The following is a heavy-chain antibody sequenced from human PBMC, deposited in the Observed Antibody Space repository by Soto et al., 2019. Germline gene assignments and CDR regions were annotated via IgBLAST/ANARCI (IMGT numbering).Heavy chain of an antibody. CDR1: GFTFSSYA. J-gene: IGHJ6*02. V-gene: IGHV3-23*01. CDR3: AKDHXDSSGWPYYYYYYGMDV. Sequence: PGGSLRLSCAASGFTFSSYAMSWVRQAPGKGLEWVSAISGSGGSTYYADSVKGRFTISRDNSKNTLYLQMNSLRAEDTAVYYCAKDHXDSSGWPYYYYYYGMDVWGQGTTVTVSS. CDR2: ISGSGGST. D-gene: IGHD6-19*01.